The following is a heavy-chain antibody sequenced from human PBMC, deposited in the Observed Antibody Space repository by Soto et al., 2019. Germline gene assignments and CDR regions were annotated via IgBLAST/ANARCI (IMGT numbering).Heavy chain of an antibody. CDR1: GFIFENFG. CDR3: AKNQGVELVPLATVDWFDP. Sequence: EVVLLESGGGLEQPGGSLRLSCAASGFIFENFGMSWVRQAPGKGLEWISSISGSGFKKYYADSVKGRFTISRDNSKSTVYLELKNLSAEDTVVYHCAKNQGVELVPLATVDWFDPWGQGSVVTVSS. D-gene: IGHD1-26*01. V-gene: IGHV3-23*01. J-gene: IGHJ5*02. CDR2: ISGSGFKK.